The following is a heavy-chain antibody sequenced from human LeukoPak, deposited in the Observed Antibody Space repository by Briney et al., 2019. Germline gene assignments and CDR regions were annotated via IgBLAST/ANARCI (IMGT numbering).Heavy chain of an antibody. V-gene: IGHV3-23*01. J-gene: IGHJ4*02. Sequence: GGSLRLSCAASGFTFSLYAMSWVRQAPGKGLEWVSAISGSGGSTYYADSAKGRFTISRDNAKNTLYLQMNSLRADDTAVYYCAKGSGGGYSYAYFDYGGRGTLVTVSS. CDR1: GFTFSLYA. D-gene: IGHD5-18*01. CDR3: AKGSGGGYSYAYFDY. CDR2: ISGSGGST.